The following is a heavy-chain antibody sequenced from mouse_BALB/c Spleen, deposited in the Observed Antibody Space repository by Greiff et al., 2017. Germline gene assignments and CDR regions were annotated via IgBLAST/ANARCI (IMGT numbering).Heavy chain of an antibody. V-gene: IGHV1-7*01. D-gene: IGHD1-2*01. CDR3: ARTGTTARSY. CDR2: INPSTGYT. J-gene: IGHJ3*01. Sequence: VQLQQSGAELAKPGASVKMSCKASGYTFTSYWMHWVKQRPGQGLEWIGYINPSTGYTEYNQKFKDKATLTADKSSSTAYMQLSSLTSEDSAVYYCARTGTTARSYWGQGTLVTVSA. CDR1: GYTFTSYW.